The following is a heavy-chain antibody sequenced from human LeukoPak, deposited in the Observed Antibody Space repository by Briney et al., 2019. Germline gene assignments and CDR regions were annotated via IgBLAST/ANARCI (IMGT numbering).Heavy chain of an antibody. V-gene: IGHV3-23*01. CDR1: GFTFSSYA. CDR3: ARARYSSGWYDY. J-gene: IGHJ4*02. CDR2: ISGSGGST. D-gene: IGHD6-19*01. Sequence: PGGSLRLSCAASGFTFSSYAMSWVRQAPGKGLEWVSAISGSGGSTYYADSVKGRFTISRDNSKNTLHLQMNSLRAEDTAVYYCARARYSSGWYDYWGQGTLVTVSS.